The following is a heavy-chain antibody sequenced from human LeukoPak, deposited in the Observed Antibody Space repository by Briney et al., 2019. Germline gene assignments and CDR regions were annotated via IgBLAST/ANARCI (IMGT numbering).Heavy chain of an antibody. CDR3: AREVREVIFDGMDV. CDR2: IGTAGDT. V-gene: IGHV3-13*01. CDR1: GFTFSSYD. D-gene: IGHD3-10*01. Sequence: GGSLRLSCAASGFTFSSYDMHWVRQATGKGLEWVSAIGTAGDTYYPGSVKGRFTISRDNAKNSQYLQMNGLRAEDTAVYYCAREVREVIFDGMDVWGQGTTVTVSS. J-gene: IGHJ6*02.